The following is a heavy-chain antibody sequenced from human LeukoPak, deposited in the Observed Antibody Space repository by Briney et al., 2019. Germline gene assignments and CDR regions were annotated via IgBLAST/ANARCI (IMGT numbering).Heavy chain of an antibody. D-gene: IGHD2-2*03. V-gene: IGHV3-66*03. J-gene: IGHJ3*02. Sequence: GGSLRLSCTVSGFTVSSNSMSWVRQAPGKGLEWVSFIYSDNTHYSDSVKGRFTISRGNSKNTLYLQMNGLRPDDTAVYYCARDPLDISRWANAFDIWGQGTMVTVSS. CDR2: IYSDNT. CDR3: ARDPLDISRWANAFDI. CDR1: GFTVSSNS.